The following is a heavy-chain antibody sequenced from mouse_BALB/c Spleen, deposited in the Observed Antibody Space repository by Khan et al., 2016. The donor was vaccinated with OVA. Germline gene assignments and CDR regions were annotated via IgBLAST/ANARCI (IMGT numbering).Heavy chain of an antibody. D-gene: IGHD2-2*01. CDR3: TRREKYGYDPSWFAY. Sequence: VQLQQSGAELVRPGASVKLSCKASGYTFTSYWMNWVKQRPGHGLEWIGRIDPSDSETHYNQMFKDKATLTVDKSSSTAYMQLSRLTSEDSAVSYCTRREKYGYDPSWFAYWGQGTLVTVSA. CDR1: GYTFTSYW. CDR2: IDPSDSET. V-gene: IGHV1-61*01. J-gene: IGHJ3*01.